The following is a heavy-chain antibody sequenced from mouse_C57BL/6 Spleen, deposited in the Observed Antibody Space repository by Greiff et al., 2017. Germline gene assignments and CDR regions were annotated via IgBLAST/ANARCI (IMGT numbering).Heavy chain of an antibody. CDR1: GFTFSDYG. Sequence: DVQLVESGGGLVKPGGSLKLSCAASGFTFSDYGMPWVRQAPEKGLEWVAYISSGSSTTYYADTVKGRFTISRDNDKNTLFLQMTSLRSEDTAMYYCAGAGDYDEPAGFAYWGQGTLVTVSA. CDR3: AGAGDYDEPAGFAY. D-gene: IGHD2-4*01. J-gene: IGHJ3*01. V-gene: IGHV5-17*01. CDR2: ISSGSSTT.